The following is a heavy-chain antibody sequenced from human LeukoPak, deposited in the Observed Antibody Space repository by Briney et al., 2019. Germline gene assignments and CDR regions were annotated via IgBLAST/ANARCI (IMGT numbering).Heavy chain of an antibody. CDR1: GFTFSGRW. V-gene: IGHV3-74*01. CDR2: IRPDGSGA. J-gene: IGHJ5*02. CDR3: VPADLP. Sequence: TGGSLRLSCTMSGFTFSGRWMHWVRQAPGEGLVWVSLIRPDGSGANYADSARGRFTISRDNAKNTLYLQMNSLRVEDTAVYYCVPADLPWGQGTLVIVSS.